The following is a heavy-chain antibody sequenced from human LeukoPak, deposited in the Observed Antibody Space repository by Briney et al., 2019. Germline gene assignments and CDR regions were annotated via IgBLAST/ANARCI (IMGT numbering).Heavy chain of an antibody. V-gene: IGHV1-18*01. Sequence: ASVKVSCKASGYTFSNYGLTWVRQAPGQGLEWMGWINTMNDYTNYAQELQGRVTMTTDTSTSTGYLELRNLQSDDTALYYCARGSALGEYGSGTPSDYWGQGTLVTVSS. CDR1: GYTFSNYG. CDR3: ARGSALGEYGSGTPSDY. D-gene: IGHD3-10*01. J-gene: IGHJ4*02. CDR2: INTMNDYT.